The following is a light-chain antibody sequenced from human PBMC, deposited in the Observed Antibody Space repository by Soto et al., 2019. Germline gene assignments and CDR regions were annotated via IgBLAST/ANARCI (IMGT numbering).Light chain of an antibody. Sequence: QSVLTQLASVSGSPGQSITISCTGTSSDVGGFNYVSWYQQHPGKAPKLLIFDVYSRPSGISNRFSGSKCGNTASLTISGLQAEDEADYYCSSYTSSSSYVFGAGTKVTVL. CDR2: DVY. CDR1: SSDVGGFNY. CDR3: SSYTSSSSYV. J-gene: IGLJ1*01. V-gene: IGLV2-14*01.